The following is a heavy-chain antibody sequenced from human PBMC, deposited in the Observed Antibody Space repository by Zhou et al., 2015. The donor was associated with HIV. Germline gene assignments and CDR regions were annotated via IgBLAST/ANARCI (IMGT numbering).Heavy chain of an antibody. V-gene: IGHV1-18*01. Sequence: QVQLVQSGAEVKRPGASVKVSCKASGYTFTSYGISWVRQAPGQGLEWMGRINTYYNKINYAQKFLGRITMTTDTSTGTTYMELRSLRSDDTAVYYCASNSRYPTQDAFDIWAKDNGHRLF. CDR2: INTYYNKI. J-gene: IGHJ3*02. CDR3: ASNSRYPTQDAFDI. D-gene: IGHD2-2*02. CDR1: GYTFTSYG.